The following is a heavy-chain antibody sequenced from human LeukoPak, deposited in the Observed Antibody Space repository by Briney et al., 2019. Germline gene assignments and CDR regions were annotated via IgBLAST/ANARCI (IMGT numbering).Heavy chain of an antibody. Sequence: SETLSLTCTVSGDSISRSTYYWGWIRQPPGKGLEWIGSIYYSGSTYYNPSLKSRVTISVDMSKNQFSLKLSSVTAADTAVYYCAREGGCSGGSCYSNNWLDPWGQGTLVTVSS. CDR2: IYYSGST. CDR1: GDSISRSTYY. J-gene: IGHJ5*02. D-gene: IGHD2-15*01. CDR3: AREGGCSGGSCYSNNWLDP. V-gene: IGHV4-39*07.